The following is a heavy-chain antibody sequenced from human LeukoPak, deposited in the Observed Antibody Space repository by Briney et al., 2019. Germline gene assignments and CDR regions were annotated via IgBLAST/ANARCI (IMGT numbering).Heavy chain of an antibody. D-gene: IGHD4-17*01. CDR1: GFTFSNAW. Sequence: GGSLRLSCAASGFTFSNAWMSWVRQAPGKGLEWVGRIKSKTDGGTTDYAAPVKGRFTISRDDSKNTLYLQMNSLKTEDTAVYYCTTDSLLDYGDYPWGQGTLVTVSS. J-gene: IGHJ5*02. V-gene: IGHV3-15*01. CDR3: TTDSLLDYGDYP. CDR2: IKSKTDGGTT.